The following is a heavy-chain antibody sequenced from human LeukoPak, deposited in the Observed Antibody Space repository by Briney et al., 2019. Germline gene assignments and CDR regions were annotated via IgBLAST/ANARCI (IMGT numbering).Heavy chain of an antibody. D-gene: IGHD1-26*01. V-gene: IGHV4-61*01. CDR3: ARDSSGSYPAPGQFDY. J-gene: IGHJ4*02. CDR1: GGSVSSGSYY. Sequence: KSSETLSLTCTVSGGSVSSGSYYWSWIRQPPGKGLEWIGYIYYSGSTNYNPSLKSRVTISVDTSKNQFSLKLSSVTAADTAVCYCARDSSGSYPAPGQFDYWGQGTLVTVSS. CDR2: IYYSGST.